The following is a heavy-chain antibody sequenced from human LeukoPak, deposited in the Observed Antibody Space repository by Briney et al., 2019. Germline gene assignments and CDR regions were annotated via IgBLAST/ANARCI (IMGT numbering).Heavy chain of an antibody. CDR1: GGSISSYY. J-gene: IGHJ4*02. V-gene: IGHV4-59*01. CDR3: ARVGYSSSWYIDY. CDR2: IYYSGST. D-gene: IGHD6-13*01. Sequence: NPSETLSLTCTVSGGSISSYYWSWIRQPPGKGLEWIGYIYYSGSTNYNPPLKSRVTISVDTSKNQFSLKLSSVTAADTAVYYCARVGYSSSWYIDYWGQGTQVTVSS.